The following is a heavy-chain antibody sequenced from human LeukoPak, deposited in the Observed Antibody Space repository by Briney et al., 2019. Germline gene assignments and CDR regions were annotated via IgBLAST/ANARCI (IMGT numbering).Heavy chain of an antibody. V-gene: IGHV4-30-4*08. CDR2: IYFSGST. J-gene: IGHJ6*03. Sequence: SETPSLTCTVSGGSISSGYYYWSWIRQPPGKGLEWIGYIYFSGSTYYNPSLKSRVTISVDTSKNQFSLKLSSVTAADTAVYYCARGRYDFWSGYYDYYYYYYMDVWGKGTTVTVSS. D-gene: IGHD3-3*01. CDR3: ARGRYDFWSGYYDYYYYYYMDV. CDR1: GGSISSGYYY.